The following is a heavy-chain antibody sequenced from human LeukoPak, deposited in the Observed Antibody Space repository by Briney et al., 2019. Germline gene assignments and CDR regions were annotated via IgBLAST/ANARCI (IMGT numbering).Heavy chain of an antibody. CDR2: IRGRCGST. CDR1: GFTFSSSG. V-gene: IGHV3-23*01. CDR3: AKGAAGTNGYYYYSYMDA. Sequence: PGGSLRLSCAVSGFTFSSSGMSWVRQAPGKGLELVSAIRGRCGSTYYAASVKARFTISRDNSNTTLYLQMNSLRAEDTSVYYCAKGAAGTNGYYYYSYMDAWGKGTTVTVSS. D-gene: IGHD6-19*01. J-gene: IGHJ6*03.